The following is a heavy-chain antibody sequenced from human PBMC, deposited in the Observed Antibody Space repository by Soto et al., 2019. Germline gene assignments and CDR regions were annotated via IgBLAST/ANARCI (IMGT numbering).Heavy chain of an antibody. CDR2: IYSDGST. CDR3: AREDVQGSSWFRFLDF. D-gene: IGHD6-13*01. J-gene: IGHJ4*02. V-gene: IGHV3-66*01. Sequence: GGSLRLSCAASGFTVSNNYMTCVRQAPGKGLEWVSIIYSDGSTYYADSVKGRFTISRDNARSTLSLQMNSLRVEDTAVYYCAREDVQGSSWFRFLDFWGQGALVTVSS. CDR1: GFTVSNNY.